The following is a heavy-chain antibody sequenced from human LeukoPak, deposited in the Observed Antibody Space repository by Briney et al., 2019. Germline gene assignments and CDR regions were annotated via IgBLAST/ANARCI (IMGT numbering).Heavy chain of an antibody. CDR2: IYYSGST. D-gene: IGHD2-2*01. J-gene: IGHJ3*02. CDR3: ARSDCSSTSCYAFDI. CDR1: GGSFSSSSYS. Sequence: SETLSLTRTVSGGSFSSSSYSWGWIRQPPGKGLEWIGSIYYSGSTYYNPSLKSRVTISVDTSKNQFSLKLSSVTAAGTAVYYCARSDCSSTSCYAFDIWGQGTMVTVSS. V-gene: IGHV4-39*01.